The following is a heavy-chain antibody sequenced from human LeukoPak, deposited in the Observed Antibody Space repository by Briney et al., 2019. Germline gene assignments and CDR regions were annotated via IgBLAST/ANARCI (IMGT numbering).Heavy chain of an antibody. J-gene: IGHJ4*02. CDR1: GGSIGWDY. CDR2: IYKSGST. CDR3: AREEYFQDSNGYSYYFHS. Sequence: SETLSLTCTVSGGSIGWDYWSWIRQSAGKGLEWIGRIYKSGSTNYNPSFRSRVTMSADTSKNQFSLNVTSVTAADTAVYYCAREEYFQDSNGYSYYFHSWGQGSLVTVSS. D-gene: IGHD3-22*01. V-gene: IGHV4-4*07.